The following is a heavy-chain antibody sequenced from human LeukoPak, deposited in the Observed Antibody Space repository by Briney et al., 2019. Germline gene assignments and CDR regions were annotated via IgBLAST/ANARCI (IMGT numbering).Heavy chain of an antibody. V-gene: IGHV5-10-1*01. J-gene: IGHJ5*02. D-gene: IGHD1-26*01. Sequence: GESLKISCKGSGYRFTSYWIGWVRQMPGKGLEWMGRIDPSDSYTNYSPSFQGHVTISADKSISTAYLQWSSLKASDTAMYYCARRLSGSYYWFDPWGQGTLVTVSS. CDR1: GYRFTSYW. CDR3: ARRLSGSYYWFDP. CDR2: IDPSDSYT.